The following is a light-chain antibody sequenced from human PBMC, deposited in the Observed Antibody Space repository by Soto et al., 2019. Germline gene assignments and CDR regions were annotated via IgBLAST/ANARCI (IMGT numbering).Light chain of an antibody. CDR3: QQYHEYW. Sequence: DIQMTQSPSTLSAAVGDSVTITCRASQNIRNLLAWYQQKPGKAPKPLIFDASTLKTGVPSRFSGSGSGTEFTLTISSLQPDDFATYYCQQYHEYWFGQGTKVDIK. CDR1: QNIRNL. CDR2: DAS. J-gene: IGKJ1*01. V-gene: IGKV1-5*01.